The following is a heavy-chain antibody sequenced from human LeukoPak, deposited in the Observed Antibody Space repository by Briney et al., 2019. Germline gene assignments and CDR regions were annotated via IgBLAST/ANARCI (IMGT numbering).Heavy chain of an antibody. CDR2: IYYSGNT. D-gene: IGHD6-19*01. CDR1: GGSISRSYYY. V-gene: IGHV4-39*01. J-gene: IGHJ5*02. Sequence: SETLSLTCTVSGGSISRSYYYWGWIRQPPGKGLEWIGTIYYSGNTFYNPSLKSRVTISVDTSINHFSLTLTSLTVADTAVYFCTRHEHKALAGDTWGPGTLVTVSS. CDR3: TRHEHKALAGDT.